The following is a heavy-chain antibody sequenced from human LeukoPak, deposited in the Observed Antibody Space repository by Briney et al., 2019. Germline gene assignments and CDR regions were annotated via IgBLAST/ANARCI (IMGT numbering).Heavy chain of an antibody. Sequence: GGSLRLSCAASGFIFSSHGMNWVRQAPGKGLEWVSSIGATSGFTYYADSVKGRFIISRENAKNSLYLQMNGLRVEDTAVYYCARDLCGSYSLSCYFDYWGQGTLVTVSS. CDR1: GFIFSSHG. D-gene: IGHD1-26*01. J-gene: IGHJ4*02. CDR3: ARDLCGSYSLSCYFDY. V-gene: IGHV3-21*01. CDR2: IGATSGFT.